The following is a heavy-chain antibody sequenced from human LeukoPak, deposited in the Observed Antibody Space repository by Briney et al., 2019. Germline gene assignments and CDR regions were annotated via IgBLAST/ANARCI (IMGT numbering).Heavy chain of an antibody. Sequence: ASVKLSCKASGGTFTSSAISWGRQAPGQGLEWRGGIIPIFGTANSAQKFQGRVTITADESTSTAYMELSSLRSEDTAVYYCASGMGGGYDSSGYYFKGDWYFDLWGRGTLVTVSS. D-gene: IGHD3-22*01. J-gene: IGHJ2*01. CDR3: ASGMGGGYDSSGYYFKGDWYFDL. V-gene: IGHV1-69*13. CDR1: GGTFTSSA. CDR2: IIPIFGTA.